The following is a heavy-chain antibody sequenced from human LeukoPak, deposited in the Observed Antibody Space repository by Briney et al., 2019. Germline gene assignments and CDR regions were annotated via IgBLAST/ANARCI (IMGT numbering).Heavy chain of an antibody. Sequence: ASVKASCKASGYTFTGYYMHWVQQAPGQGLEWMGWINPNSGGTNYAQKFQGRVTLTRDTSISTAFMELSRLRSDDTAVYYCARGPDEWLVLPLTWFDPWGQGTLVTVSS. D-gene: IGHD6-19*01. CDR3: ARGPDEWLVLPLTWFDP. CDR2: INPNSGGT. V-gene: IGHV1-2*02. CDR1: GYTFTGYY. J-gene: IGHJ5*02.